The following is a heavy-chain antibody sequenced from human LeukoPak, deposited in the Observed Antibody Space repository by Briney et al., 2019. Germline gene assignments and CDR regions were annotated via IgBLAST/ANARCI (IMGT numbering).Heavy chain of an antibody. CDR3: AKDGPPIVVVVAATPGYFDY. CDR2: IRGSGGST. CDR1: AFTFSSYA. Sequence: PGGSLRLSCAASAFTFSSYAMSWVRQAPGKGLEWVSAIRGSGGSTYYADSVKGRFTISRDNSKNTLYLQMNSLRAEDTAVYYCAKDGPPIVVVVAATPGYFDYWGQGTLVTVSS. V-gene: IGHV3-23*01. J-gene: IGHJ4*02. D-gene: IGHD2-15*01.